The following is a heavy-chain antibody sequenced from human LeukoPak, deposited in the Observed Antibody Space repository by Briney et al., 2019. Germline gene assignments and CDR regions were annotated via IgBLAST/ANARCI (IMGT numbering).Heavy chain of an antibody. Sequence: GASVKVSCKASGYTFTGYNMHWVRQAPGQGLEWMGWINPNSGGTNYAQRFQGRVTMTRDTSISTAYMELSRLRSDDTAVYYCATVRSPMGGFGEFPFDHWGQGTLVTVSS. V-gene: IGHV1-2*02. D-gene: IGHD3-10*01. CDR2: INPNSGGT. CDR3: ATVRSPMGGFGEFPFDH. J-gene: IGHJ4*02. CDR1: GYTFTGYN.